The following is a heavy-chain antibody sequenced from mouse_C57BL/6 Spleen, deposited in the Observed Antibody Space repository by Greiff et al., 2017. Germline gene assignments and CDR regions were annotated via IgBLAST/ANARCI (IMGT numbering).Heavy chain of an antibody. J-gene: IGHJ3*01. CDR2: IYPGDGDT. CDR3: ARNERLPFAY. Sequence: QVQLQQSGPELVKPGASVKISCKASGYAFRRSWLNWVKQRPGKGLAWLCRIYPGDGDTNSNGKFKGKATLTADNSSSTAYIQLSSLTSEDSAVYFCARNERLPFAYWGQGTLVTVSA. D-gene: IGHD2-4*01. CDR1: GYAFRRSW. V-gene: IGHV1-82*01.